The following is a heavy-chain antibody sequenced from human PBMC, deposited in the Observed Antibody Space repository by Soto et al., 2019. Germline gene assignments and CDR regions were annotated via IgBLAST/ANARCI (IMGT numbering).Heavy chain of an antibody. CDR3: ATAAAGTSHRFDY. Sequence: WGSLRLSRAASGFPLSSYAMSCVSQGPGKGLEWVSAISGSVGSTYYADSVKGRFTISRDNSKNTLYLQMNSLRAEDTAVYYCATAAAGTSHRFDYWGQGTLVTVSS. J-gene: IGHJ4*02. CDR1: GFPLSSYA. CDR2: ISGSVGST. V-gene: IGHV3-23*01. D-gene: IGHD6-13*01.